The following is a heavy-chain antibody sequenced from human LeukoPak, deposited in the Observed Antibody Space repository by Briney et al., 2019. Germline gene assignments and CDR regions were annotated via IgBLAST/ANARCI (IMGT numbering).Heavy chain of an antibody. J-gene: IGHJ4*02. Sequence: SETLSLTCTVSGGSISSYYWNWIRQPAGKGLEWIGRIYTSGSTNYTPSLKSRVTMSVDTSKNQPSLKLSSVTAADTAVYYCARDGRPGWGLPTRAFDYWGQGTLVTVSS. CDR3: ARDGRPGWGLPTRAFDY. V-gene: IGHV4-4*07. CDR1: GGSISSYY. D-gene: IGHD1-26*01. CDR2: IYTSGST.